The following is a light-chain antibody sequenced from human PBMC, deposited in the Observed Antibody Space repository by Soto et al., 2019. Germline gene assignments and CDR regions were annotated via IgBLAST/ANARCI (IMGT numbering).Light chain of an antibody. CDR1: SSDVGGYNF. CDR3: LSYSSSTSPYV. CDR2: DVT. Sequence: QSALTQPASVSGSPGQWITISCTGTSSDVGGYNFVSWYQQHPGKAPKLMIYDVTNRPSGVSNRFSGSKSGNTASLTISGLQAEDEADYYCLSYSSSTSPYVLGTATKLTVL. J-gene: IGLJ1*01. V-gene: IGLV2-14*01.